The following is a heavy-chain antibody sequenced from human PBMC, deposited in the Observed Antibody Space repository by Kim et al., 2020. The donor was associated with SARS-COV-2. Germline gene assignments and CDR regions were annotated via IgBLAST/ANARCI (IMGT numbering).Heavy chain of an antibody. J-gene: IGHJ5*02. CDR1: GGSISNDSSC. V-gene: IGHV4-39*02. CDR2: VSYSGST. Sequence: SETLSLTCTVSGGSISNDSSCWGWIRQPPGRGLEWIGTVSYSGSTYYNPSLKSRVTISVDTSKNHFSLRLNSVTAADTAIYYCANSVYSSSWYLDPEMYNWXDHWCQETLVTVSS. D-gene: IGHD6-13*01. CDR3: ANSVYSSSWYLDPEMYNWXDH.